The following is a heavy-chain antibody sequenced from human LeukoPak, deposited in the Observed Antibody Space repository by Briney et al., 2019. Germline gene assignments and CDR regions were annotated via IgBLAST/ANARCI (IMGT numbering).Heavy chain of an antibody. V-gene: IGHV1-2*02. J-gene: IGHJ4*02. Sequence: ASVKVSCKASGYTFTGYYMHWARQAPGQGLEWMGWINPNSGGTNYAQKLQGRVNMTTDTSTSTAYMELRSLRSDDTAVYYCARRGRAVAGTGVEAVLDYWGQGTLVTVSS. CDR3: ARRGRAVAGTGVEAVLDY. CDR1: GYTFTGYY. D-gene: IGHD6-19*01. CDR2: INPNSGGT.